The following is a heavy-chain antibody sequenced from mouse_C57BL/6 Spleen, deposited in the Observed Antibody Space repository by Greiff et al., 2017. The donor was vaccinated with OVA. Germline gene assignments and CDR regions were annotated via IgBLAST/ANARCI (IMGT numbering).Heavy chain of an antibody. D-gene: IGHD2-5*01. CDR2: INPNNGGT. CDR3: ARSAYYSNYVDAMDY. J-gene: IGHJ4*01. Sequence: VQLQQSGPELVKPGASVKISCKASGYTFTDYYMNWVKQSHGKSLEWIGDINPNNGGTSYNQKFKGKATLTVDKSSSTAYMELRSLTSEDSAVYYCARSAYYSNYVDAMDYWGQGTSVTVSS. CDR1: GYTFTDYY. V-gene: IGHV1-26*01.